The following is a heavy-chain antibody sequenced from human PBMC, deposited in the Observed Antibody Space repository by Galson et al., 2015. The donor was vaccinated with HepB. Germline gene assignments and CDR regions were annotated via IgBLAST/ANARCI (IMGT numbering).Heavy chain of an antibody. CDR2: INAGNGNT. CDR1: GYSFNSYA. CDR3: ARGDYDILTGYYVASFDV. V-gene: IGHV1-3*01. J-gene: IGHJ3*01. Sequence: SCKGSGYSFNSYALHWVRQAPGQRLEWVGWINAGNGNTRSSQKFQGRVTITSDTSASTVYMELSSLRPEDTAIYYCARGDYDILTGYYVASFDVWGQGTVVTVSS. D-gene: IGHD3-9*01.